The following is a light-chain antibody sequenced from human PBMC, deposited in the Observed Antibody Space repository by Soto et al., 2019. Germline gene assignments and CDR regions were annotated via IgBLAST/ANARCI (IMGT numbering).Light chain of an antibody. CDR3: QQSYSTPRS. Sequence: DIQMNQAPSAMSATVGDGVTIAGCASQSISSYLNWYQQKPGKAPKLLIYATSSLQSGVPSRFSCSGSGTEFTLTIYSLQPDDFATYYCQQSYSTPRSFGQGTKVDIK. V-gene: IGKV1-39*01. J-gene: IGKJ1*01. CDR2: ATS. CDR1: QSISSY.